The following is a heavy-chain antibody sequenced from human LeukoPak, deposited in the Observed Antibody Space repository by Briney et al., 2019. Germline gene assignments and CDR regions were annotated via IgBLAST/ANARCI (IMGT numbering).Heavy chain of an antibody. CDR1: GFTFSSYA. Sequence: QPGGFLRLSCAASGFTFSSYAMSWVRQAPGKGLEWVSAISGSGGSTYYADSVKGRFTISRDNSKNMLYLQMNSLRAEDTAVYYCAKAFSYSSRGNYYMDVWGKGTTVTVSS. D-gene: IGHD6-13*01. J-gene: IGHJ6*03. CDR2: ISGSGGST. V-gene: IGHV3-23*01. CDR3: AKAFSYSSRGNYYMDV.